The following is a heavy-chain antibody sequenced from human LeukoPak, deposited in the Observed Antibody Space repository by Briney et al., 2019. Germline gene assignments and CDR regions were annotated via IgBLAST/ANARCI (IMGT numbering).Heavy chain of an antibody. Sequence: PGGSLRLSCAASGFTFSSYAMSWVRQAPGRGLEWLSFISYSSTTIYYAASVKGRFTISRDNAKNSLYLQMNSLRAEDTAVYYCARGGSVYGYFDYWGQGTRVTVSS. CDR2: ISYSSTTI. D-gene: IGHD3-10*01. CDR1: GFTFSSYA. J-gene: IGHJ4*02. CDR3: ARGGSVYGYFDY. V-gene: IGHV3-48*01.